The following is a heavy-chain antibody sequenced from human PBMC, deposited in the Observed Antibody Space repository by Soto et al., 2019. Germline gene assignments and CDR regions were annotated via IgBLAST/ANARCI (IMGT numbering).Heavy chain of an antibody. CDR1: GHTLTELS. D-gene: IGHD1-1*01. V-gene: IGHV1-24*01. CDR3: AAGGTRWLHSPFDY. CDR2: FDPEDGET. J-gene: IGHJ4*02. Sequence: QVQLLQSGAEVKKPGASVKVSCKVSGHTLTELSMHWVRQAPGRGLEWMGGFDPEDGETIFAQKFQGRATMTEDTSTDSTYMVLTSLRSEDTAVYYCAAGGTRWLHSPFDYWGQGTLVTISS.